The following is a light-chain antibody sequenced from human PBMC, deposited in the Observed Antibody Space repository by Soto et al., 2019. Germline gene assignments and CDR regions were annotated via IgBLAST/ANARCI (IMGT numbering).Light chain of an antibody. V-gene: IGLV1-51*01. CDR1: SSNIGIKS. CDR3: ASWDSSLRGGV. Sequence: QSVLTQPPSLSAAPGQRVTISCSGSSSNIGIKSVSWYQQLPTTTPKLLIYDNDKRPSGVPDRFSGSKSGPSGTLDITGLQTGDEADYYCASWDSSLRGGVFGAGTKVTVL. CDR2: DND. J-gene: IGLJ1*01.